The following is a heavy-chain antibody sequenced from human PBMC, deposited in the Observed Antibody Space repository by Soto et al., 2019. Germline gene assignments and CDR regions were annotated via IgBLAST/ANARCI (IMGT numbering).Heavy chain of an antibody. CDR3: GRDEVRNGVGV. V-gene: IGHV3-7*01. Sequence: GSLRLSCVASGFTFTSYWMSWVRQAPGKGLEWVANIKGDGSEKRYVDSVKGRLTISRDNAKNSVYLQMNSLRVEDTALYYCGRDEVRNGVGVWGQGTTVTVPS. CDR2: IKGDGSEK. CDR1: GFTFTSYW. J-gene: IGHJ6*02.